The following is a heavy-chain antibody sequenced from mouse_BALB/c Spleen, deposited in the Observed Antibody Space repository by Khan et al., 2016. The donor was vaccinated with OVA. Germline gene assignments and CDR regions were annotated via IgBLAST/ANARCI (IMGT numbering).Heavy chain of an antibody. CDR2: IWSGGNT. J-gene: IGHJ3*01. V-gene: IGHV2-2*01. D-gene: IGHD2-14*01. CDR1: GFSLTTYG. Sequence: QVQLQQPGPGLVQPSQSLSITCTVSGFSLTTYGVYWVRQSPGKGLEWLGLIWSGGNTDYNAAFISRLSITKDNSKSQGFFKMNSLQADDTAMYYCARNSYMFDFTYWGQGTLVTVSA. CDR3: ARNSYMFDFTY.